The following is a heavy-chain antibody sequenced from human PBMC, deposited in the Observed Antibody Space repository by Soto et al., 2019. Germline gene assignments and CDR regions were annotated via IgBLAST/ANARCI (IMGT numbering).Heavy chain of an antibody. CDR1: GYSFSSYL. Sequence: GESLKISCKGSGYSFSSYLVCWVRQMPGKGLEWMAIIYPGDSDTRYSPSFQGQVTISADKSISTAYLQWSSLKASDTAMYYCTRIDGRGNRIFDCLGHGTLVAVSS. D-gene: IGHD2-15*01. CDR3: TRIDGRGNRIFDC. J-gene: IGHJ4*01. CDR2: IYPGDSDT. V-gene: IGHV5-51*01.